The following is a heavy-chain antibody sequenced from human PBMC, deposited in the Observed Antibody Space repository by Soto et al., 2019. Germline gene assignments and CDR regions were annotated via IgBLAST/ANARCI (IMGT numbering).Heavy chain of an antibody. D-gene: IGHD6-13*01. CDR1: GGSVSSGSYY. CDR3: ASIRRKSQPIAAAAGFDP. J-gene: IGHJ5*02. CDR2: IYYSGST. Sequence: QVQLQESGPGLVKPSETLSLTCTVSGGSVSSGSYYWSWIRQPQGKGLEWIGYIYYSGSTNYNPSLKSRVTISVDTSKNQFSLKLSSVTAADTAVYYCASIRRKSQPIAAAAGFDPWGQGTLVTVSS. V-gene: IGHV4-61*01.